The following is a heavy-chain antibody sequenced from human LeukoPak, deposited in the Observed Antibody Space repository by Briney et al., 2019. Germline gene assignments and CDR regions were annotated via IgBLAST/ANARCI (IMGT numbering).Heavy chain of an antibody. CDR3: ARRGLYCSGGSCYSHAFDI. Sequence: SEALSLTCIVSGGSISSSSYYWGWIRQPPGKGLEWIGSIYYSGSTYYNPSLKSRVTISVDTSKNQFSLRLSSVTAADTAVYYCARRGLYCSGGSCYSHAFDIWGQGTMVTVSS. V-gene: IGHV4-39*01. D-gene: IGHD2-15*01. J-gene: IGHJ3*02. CDR1: GGSISSSSYY. CDR2: IYYSGST.